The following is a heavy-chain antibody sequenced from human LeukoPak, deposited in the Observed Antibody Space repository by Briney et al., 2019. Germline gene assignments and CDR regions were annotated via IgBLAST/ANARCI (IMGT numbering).Heavy chain of an antibody. CDR1: GFTFSSYA. Sequence: PGGSLRLSCAASGFTFSSYAMSWVRQAPGKGLEWVSAISGSGGSTYYADSVKGRFTISRDNSKNTLYLQMNSLRAEDTAVYYCAKAGYDFWSGSHLDYWGQGTLVTVSS. CDR3: AKAGYDFWSGSHLDY. J-gene: IGHJ4*02. D-gene: IGHD3-3*01. V-gene: IGHV3-23*01. CDR2: ISGSGGST.